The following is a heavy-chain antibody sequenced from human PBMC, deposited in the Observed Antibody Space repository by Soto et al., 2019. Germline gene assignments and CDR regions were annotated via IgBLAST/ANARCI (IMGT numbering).Heavy chain of an antibody. Sequence: QVQLVESGGGLVKPGGSLRLSCAASGFTFSDYYMSWIRQAPGKGLEWVSYISSSSSYTNYADSVKGRFTISRDNAKKSLYLQMNSLRAEDTAVYYCATGQYYYDSSGYYYSWGQGTLVNVSS. CDR2: ISSSSSYT. CDR1: GFTFSDYY. CDR3: ATGQYYYDSSGYYYS. D-gene: IGHD3-22*01. V-gene: IGHV3-11*05. J-gene: IGHJ4*02.